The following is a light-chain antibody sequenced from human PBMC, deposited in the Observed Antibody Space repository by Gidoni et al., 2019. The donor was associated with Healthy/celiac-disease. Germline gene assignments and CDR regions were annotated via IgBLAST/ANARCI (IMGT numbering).Light chain of an antibody. Sequence: QSAMTQPASASGSPGPSNTISCTGTSSDAGGDNYVSWYQQHPGKAHKLMIYEVSKRPSGVANRSSGSKCGNTASLTSSGRQAEDEADYYCSSYTSSSTRVFGGGTKLTVL. CDR2: EVS. CDR1: SSDAGGDNY. CDR3: SSYTSSSTRV. J-gene: IGLJ2*01. V-gene: IGLV2-14*01.